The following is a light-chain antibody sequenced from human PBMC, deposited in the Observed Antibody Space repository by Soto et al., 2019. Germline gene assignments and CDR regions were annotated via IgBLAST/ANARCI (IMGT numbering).Light chain of an antibody. CDR2: VAS. CDR3: QLSYSLT. CDR1: QSISNN. V-gene: IGKV1-39*01. J-gene: IGKJ3*01. Sequence: DIQMTQSLSSLSASVGDRVTITCRARQSISNNLNWYQQKPGKALKHLIYVASNLQSGLPSRFSGSGSGTDFTLTISSLQPEDFATYYCQLSYSLTVGPGTKVDIK.